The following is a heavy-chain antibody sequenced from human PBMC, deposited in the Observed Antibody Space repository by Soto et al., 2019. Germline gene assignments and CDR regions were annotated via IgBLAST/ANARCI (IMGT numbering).Heavy chain of an antibody. J-gene: IGHJ4*02. Sequence: SETLSLTCTVSGDSVSSGSYYWSWIRQPPGKGLEWIGYIYYSGSTNYNPSLKSRVTISVDTSKNQFSLKLSSVTAADTAVYYCASSDWNYVFGFDYWGQGTLVTVSS. D-gene: IGHD1-7*01. V-gene: IGHV4-61*01. CDR3: ASSDWNYVFGFDY. CDR1: GDSVSSGSYY. CDR2: IYYSGST.